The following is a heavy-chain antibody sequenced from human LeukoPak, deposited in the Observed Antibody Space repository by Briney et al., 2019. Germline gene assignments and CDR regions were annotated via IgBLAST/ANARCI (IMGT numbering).Heavy chain of an antibody. V-gene: IGHV1-46*01. J-gene: IGHJ5*02. CDR3: AREEYSSSSPYVWWFDP. CDR1: GYTFTSYY. Sequence: ASVKVSCKASGYTFTSYYMHWVRQAPGQGLEWMGIINPSGGSTSYAQKFQGRVTMTRDMSTSTVYMELSSLRSEDTAVYYCAREEYSSSSPYVWWFDPWGQGTLVTVSS. D-gene: IGHD6-6*01. CDR2: INPSGGST.